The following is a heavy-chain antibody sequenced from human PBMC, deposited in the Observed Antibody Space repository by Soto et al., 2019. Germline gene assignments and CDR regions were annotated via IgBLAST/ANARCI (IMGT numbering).Heavy chain of an antibody. D-gene: IGHD6-13*01. CDR1: GCSISSYY. J-gene: IGHJ6*02. CDR2: IYYSGST. Sequence: SETLSLTCTVSGCSISSYYWSWIRQPTGKGLEWIGYIYYSGSTNYNPSLKSRVTISVDTSKNQFSLKLSSVTAADTAVYYCASSNIAATGFYYYGMDVWGRGTTVTVSS. V-gene: IGHV4-59*01. CDR3: ASSNIAATGFYYYGMDV.